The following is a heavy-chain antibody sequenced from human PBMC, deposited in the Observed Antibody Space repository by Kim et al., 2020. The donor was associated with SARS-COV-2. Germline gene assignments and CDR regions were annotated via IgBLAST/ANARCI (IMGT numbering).Heavy chain of an antibody. V-gene: IGHV3-23*01. CDR3: AKDMSSGSGSYVFDY. D-gene: IGHD3-10*01. J-gene: IGHJ4*02. Sequence: GKGRLTIPRDNSKTTRYLQMNSLGAEDTAVYYCAKDMSSGSGSYVFDYWGQGTLVTVSS.